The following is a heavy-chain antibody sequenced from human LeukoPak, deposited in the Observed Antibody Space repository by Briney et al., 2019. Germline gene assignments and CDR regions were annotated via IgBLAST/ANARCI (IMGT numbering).Heavy chain of an antibody. D-gene: IGHD5-18*01. J-gene: IGHJ4*02. V-gene: IGHV3-48*04. CDR1: GFTFSSYR. CDR3: ARDLSGYSYGRLDY. CDR2: TSSSSSTI. Sequence: PGGSLRLSCAASGFTFSSYRMNWVRQAPGKELEWVSYTSSSSSTIYYADSVKGRFTISRDNAKNSLYLQMNSLRAEDTAVYYCARDLSGYSYGRLDYWGQGTLVTVSS.